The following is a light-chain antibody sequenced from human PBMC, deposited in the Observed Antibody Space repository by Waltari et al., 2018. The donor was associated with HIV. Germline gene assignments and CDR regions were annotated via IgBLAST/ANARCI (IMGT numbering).Light chain of an antibody. CDR1: SSIIGRDY. CDR2: RNN. J-gene: IGLJ2*01. V-gene: IGLV1-47*01. CDR3: ATWTDSLSGVV. Sequence: QTVLTQSPSASGTPGQRVTISCSGSSSIIGRDYVDWYQQLPGTAPKLLLYRNNQRPSGVPDRFSGSKSGTSASLAISGLRSEDEAHYYCATWTDSLSGVVFGGGTKLRVL.